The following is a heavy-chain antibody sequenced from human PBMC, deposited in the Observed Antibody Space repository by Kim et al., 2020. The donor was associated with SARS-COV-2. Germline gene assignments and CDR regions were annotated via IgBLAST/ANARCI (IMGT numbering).Heavy chain of an antibody. CDR3: AKDAYSSSVQWFDP. Sequence: GGSLRLSCAASGFTFDDYAMHWVRQAPGKGLEWVSGISWNSGSIGYADSVKGRFTISRDNAKNSLYLQMNSLRAEDTALYYCAKDAYSSSVQWFDPWGQGTLVTVSS. J-gene: IGHJ5*02. D-gene: IGHD6-13*01. CDR2: ISWNSGSI. CDR1: GFTFDDYA. V-gene: IGHV3-9*01.